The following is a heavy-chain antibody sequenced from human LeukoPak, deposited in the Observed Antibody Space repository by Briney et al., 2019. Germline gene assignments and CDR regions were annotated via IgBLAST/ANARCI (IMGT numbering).Heavy chain of an antibody. D-gene: IGHD1-26*01. CDR1: GFTFTTYW. V-gene: IGHV3-74*01. Sequence: GGSLRLSCAASGFTFTTYWMHWVRQAPGKGVMWVSRISGDGGTSAYADSVKGRFTISRDNAKNTLYLQMNSLRTEDTALYYCAISRYSGSSLDYWGQGSLVTVSS. CDR3: AISRYSGSSLDY. J-gene: IGHJ4*02. CDR2: ISGDGGTS.